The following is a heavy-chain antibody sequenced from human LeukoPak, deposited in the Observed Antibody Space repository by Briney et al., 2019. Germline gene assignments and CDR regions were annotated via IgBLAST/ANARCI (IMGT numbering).Heavy chain of an antibody. J-gene: IGHJ4*02. CDR1: GFTVSSDY. CDR3: AKDSAWFELYYFDY. Sequence: GGSLRLSCAASGFTVSSDYMTWVRQAPGKGLEWVSVTHSGGSTSYADSVKGRFTISRDNSKNALYLQMNSLRAEDTAVYYCAKDSAWFELYYFDYWGQGTLVTVSS. V-gene: IGHV3-53*01. D-gene: IGHD3-10*01. CDR2: THSGGST.